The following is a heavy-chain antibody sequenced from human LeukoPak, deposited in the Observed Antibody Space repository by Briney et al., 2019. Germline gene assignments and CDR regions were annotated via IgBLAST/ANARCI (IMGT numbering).Heavy chain of an antibody. CDR1: GFTFRDYY. J-gene: IGHJ4*02. CDR2: ISSSDNTI. Sequence: GGSLRLSCAASGFTFRDYYMSWVRQAPGKGLEWVSYISSSDNTIYYADSVKGRFTISRDNAKNSLYLQMNSLRADDTAVYYCASRHCSSGSCYFDYWGQGTLVTVSS. D-gene: IGHD2-15*01. CDR3: ASRHCSSGSCYFDY. V-gene: IGHV3-11*04.